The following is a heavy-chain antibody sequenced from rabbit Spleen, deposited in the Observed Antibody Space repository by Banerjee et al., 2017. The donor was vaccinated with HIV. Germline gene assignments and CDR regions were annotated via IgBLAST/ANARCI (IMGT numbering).Heavy chain of an antibody. CDR3: ARDSAGREDFSL. D-gene: IGHD4-2*01. J-gene: IGHJ4*01. Sequence: QEQLEESGGGLVKPGGSLTLTCKASGIDFSNYYYMYWVRQAPGRGLEWIACIDVNSRSTHYASWAKGRFTISKISSTTVTLQMTSLTAADTATYFCARDSAGREDFSLWGQGTLAPS. CDR2: IDVNSRST. CDR1: GIDFSNYYY. V-gene: IGHV1S45*01.